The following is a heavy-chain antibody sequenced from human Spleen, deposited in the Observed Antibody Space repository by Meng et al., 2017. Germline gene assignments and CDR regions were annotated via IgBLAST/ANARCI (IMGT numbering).Heavy chain of an antibody. D-gene: IGHD3-10*01. CDR1: GVTFDDYA. J-gene: IGHJ4*02. CDR2: ISWNSGSI. Sequence: SLKISCAASGVTFDDYAMHWVRQAPGKGLEWVSSISWNSGSIGHADSVKGRFTVSRDNDKKSLYLQMNSPRAEDTALYYCAKDYTTLFRGIDYWGQGTLVTVSS. V-gene: IGHV3-9*01. CDR3: AKDYTTLFRGIDY.